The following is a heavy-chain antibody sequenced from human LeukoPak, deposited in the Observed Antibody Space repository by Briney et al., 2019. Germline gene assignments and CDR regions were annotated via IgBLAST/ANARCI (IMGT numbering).Heavy chain of an antibody. D-gene: IGHD5-18*01. CDR1: GGSISSYY. CDR3: ARVSFGYGYFDY. V-gene: IGHV4-59*08. CDR2: IYYTGST. Sequence: SETLSLTCTVSGGSISSYYWSWLRQPPWKGLEWIGYIYYTGSTDYNPSLNSRVTLSVDTSKNHFSLKLTSVTAADTAFYYCARVSFGYGYFDYWGQGTLVTVSS. J-gene: IGHJ4*02.